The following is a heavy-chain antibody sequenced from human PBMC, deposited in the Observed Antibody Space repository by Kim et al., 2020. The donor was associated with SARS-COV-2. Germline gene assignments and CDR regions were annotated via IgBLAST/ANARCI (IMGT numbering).Heavy chain of an antibody. CDR3: ARDGFLEWFVPFDP. V-gene: IGHV5-10-1*01. D-gene: IGHD3-3*01. J-gene: IGHJ5*02. Sequence: SPSFQGHVTISADKSISTAYLQWSSLKASDTAMYYCARDGFLEWFVPFDPWGQGTLVTVSS.